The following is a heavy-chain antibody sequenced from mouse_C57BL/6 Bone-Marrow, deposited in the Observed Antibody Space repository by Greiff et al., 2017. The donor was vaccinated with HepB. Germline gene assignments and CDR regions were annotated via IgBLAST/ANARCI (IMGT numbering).Heavy chain of an antibody. Sequence: QVQLQQSGAELVKPGASVKLSCKASGYTFTSYWMHWVKQRPGQGLEWIGMIHPNSGSTNYNEKFKSKATLTVDKSSSTAYMQLSSLTSEDSAAYYCARGGVYPFYFDYWGQGTTLTVSS. CDR3: ARGGVYPFYFDY. D-gene: IGHD1-3*01. V-gene: IGHV1-64*01. CDR1: GYTFTSYW. J-gene: IGHJ2*01. CDR2: IHPNSGST.